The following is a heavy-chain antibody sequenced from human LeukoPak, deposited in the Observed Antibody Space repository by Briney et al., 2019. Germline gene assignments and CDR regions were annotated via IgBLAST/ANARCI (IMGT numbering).Heavy chain of an antibody. CDR3: ASEILYCSGGSCSDYFDY. CDR1: GGSFSGYY. V-gene: IGHV4-59*01. J-gene: IGHJ4*02. CDR2: IYYSGST. Sequence: PSETLSLTCAVYGGSFSGYYWSWIRQPPGKGLEWIGYIYYSGSTNYNPSLKSRVTISVDTSKNQFSLKLSSVTAADTAVYYCASEILYCSGGSCSDYFDYWGQGTLVTVSS. D-gene: IGHD2-15*01.